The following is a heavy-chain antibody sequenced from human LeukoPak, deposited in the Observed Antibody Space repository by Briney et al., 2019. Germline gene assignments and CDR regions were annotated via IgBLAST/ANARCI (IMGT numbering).Heavy chain of an antibody. D-gene: IGHD6-19*01. CDR2: INHSGST. CDR3: ARRYSSRDGVDY. V-gene: IGHV4-34*01. J-gene: IGHJ4*02. CDR1: GGSFSGYY. Sequence: SETLSLICAVYGGSFSGYYWSWIRQPPGKGLEWIGEINHSGSTNYNPSLKSRVTISVDTSKNQFSLKLSSVTAADTAVYYCARRYSSRDGVDYWGQGTLVTVSS.